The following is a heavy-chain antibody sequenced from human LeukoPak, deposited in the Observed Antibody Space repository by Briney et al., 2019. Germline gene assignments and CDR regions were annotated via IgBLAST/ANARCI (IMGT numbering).Heavy chain of an antibody. CDR2: IKQDGSEK. J-gene: IGHJ4*02. CDR3: ARDLRGMVAELDY. V-gene: IGHV3-7*01. CDR1: GFTFSSYW. D-gene: IGHD2-8*01. Sequence: GGSLRLSCGASGFTFSSYWMSWVRQAPGKGLEWVANIKQDGSEKYYVDSVKGRFTISRDNAKNSLYLQMNSLRAEDTAVYYCARDLRGMVAELDYWGQGTLVTVSS.